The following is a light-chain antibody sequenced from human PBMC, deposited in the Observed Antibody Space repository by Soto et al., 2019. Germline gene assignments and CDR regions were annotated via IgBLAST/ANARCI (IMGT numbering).Light chain of an antibody. CDR3: SSYAGRNTLL. J-gene: IGLJ2*01. V-gene: IGLV2-8*01. Sequence: QPVLTQPPSASGSPGQSVTISCTGTSSDVGAYDYVSWYQQRPGKAPKLMIYEVNKRPSGVPDRFSGSKSANTASLTVSGLQSEDEADYYCSSYAGRNTLLFGGGTKLTVL. CDR1: SSDVGAYDY. CDR2: EVN.